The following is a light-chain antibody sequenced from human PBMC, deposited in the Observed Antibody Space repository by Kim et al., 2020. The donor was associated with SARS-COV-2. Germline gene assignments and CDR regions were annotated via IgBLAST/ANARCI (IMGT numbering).Light chain of an antibody. CDR1: QSVTAY. Sequence: SPGERATLSGRASQSVTAYLAWYQQKPGQAPRLLIYEESRRATGIPARFSGSGSGTDFTLTISSLEPEDFAVYYCRQRSNWPALSFGGGTKVDIK. V-gene: IGKV3-11*01. J-gene: IGKJ4*01. CDR3: RQRSNWPALS. CDR2: EES.